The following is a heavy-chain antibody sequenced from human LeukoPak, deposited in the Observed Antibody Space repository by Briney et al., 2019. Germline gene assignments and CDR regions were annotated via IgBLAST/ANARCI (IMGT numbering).Heavy chain of an antibody. Sequence: SETLSLTCAVYGGSFSGYYWSWIRQPPGKGLEWIGEINHSGSTNYNPSLKSRVTISVDTSKNQFSLKLSSVTAADTAVYYCARLGDSSSWSHLDYWGQGTLVTVSS. J-gene: IGHJ4*02. CDR2: INHSGST. D-gene: IGHD6-13*01. CDR3: ARLGDSSSWSHLDY. CDR1: GGSFSGYY. V-gene: IGHV4-34*01.